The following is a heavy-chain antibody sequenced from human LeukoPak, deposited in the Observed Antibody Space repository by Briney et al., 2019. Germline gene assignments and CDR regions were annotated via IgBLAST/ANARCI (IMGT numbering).Heavy chain of an antibody. D-gene: IGHD3-10*01. CDR3: ARGGGDYGDN. J-gene: IGHJ4*02. CDR1: GYTFTSYY. V-gene: IGHV1-46*01. Sequence: ASVKVSCTASGYTFTSYYMHWVRQAPGQGPEWMGIINPSGGGTTYAQRFQGRVTMTRDTSTSTVYMDLSSLTSEDTAVYYCARGGGDYGDNWGQGTLVTVSS. CDR2: INPSGGGT.